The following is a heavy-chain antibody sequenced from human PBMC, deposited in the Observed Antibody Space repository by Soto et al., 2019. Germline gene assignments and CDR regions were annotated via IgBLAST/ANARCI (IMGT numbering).Heavy chain of an antibody. D-gene: IGHD6-19*01. CDR3: ARAVAVPADFDY. J-gene: IGHJ4*02. Sequence: SVKVSCKASGYTFTSYGISWVRQAPGQGLEWMGWIIPIFGTANYAQKFQGRVTITRDTSAGAAYMELSSLSSEDTAVYYCARAVAVPADFDYWGQGTLVTVSS. CDR2: IIPIFGTA. V-gene: IGHV1-69*05. CDR1: GYTFTSYG.